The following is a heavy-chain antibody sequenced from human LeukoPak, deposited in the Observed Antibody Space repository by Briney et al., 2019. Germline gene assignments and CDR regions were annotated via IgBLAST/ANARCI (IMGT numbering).Heavy chain of an antibody. D-gene: IGHD2-2*01. CDR2: INPNSGGT. CDR1: GYTFTGYY. J-gene: IGHJ4*02. Sequence: GASVKVSCKASGYTFTGYYMHWVRQAPGQGLEWMGWINPNSGGTNYAQNFQGRVTMTRDTSISTAYMELSRLTSDDTAVYYCARGRDKTTSPAIDYWGQGTLVTVSS. CDR3: ARGRDKTTSPAIDY. V-gene: IGHV1-2*02.